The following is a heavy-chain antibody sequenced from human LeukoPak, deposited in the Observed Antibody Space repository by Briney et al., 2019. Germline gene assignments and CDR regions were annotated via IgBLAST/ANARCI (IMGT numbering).Heavy chain of an antibody. CDR2: ISSSGSTI. D-gene: IGHD2-2*01. J-gene: IGHJ4*02. Sequence: PGGSLRLSCAASGFTFSSYGMHWVRQAPGKGLEWVSYISSSGSTIYYSDSVKGRFTISRDNAKNSLDLQMNILRAEDTAVYYCARETDSTLFDYWGQGTLVTVSS. CDR1: GFTFSSYG. CDR3: ARETDSTLFDY. V-gene: IGHV3-48*04.